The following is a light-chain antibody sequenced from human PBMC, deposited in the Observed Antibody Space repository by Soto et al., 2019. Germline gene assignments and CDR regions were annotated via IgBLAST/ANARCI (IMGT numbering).Light chain of an antibody. CDR1: SSDVGGYNY. J-gene: IGLJ1*01. Sequence: QSALTQPASVSGSPGQSITISCSGTSSDVGGYNYVSWYQQHPGKAPKLMIYDVSNRPSGVSNRFSGSKSGNTASLTISGVQAEHEADYYCSSYTSSSLGVFGTGTKVTVL. CDR2: DVS. CDR3: SSYTSSSLGV. V-gene: IGLV2-14*01.